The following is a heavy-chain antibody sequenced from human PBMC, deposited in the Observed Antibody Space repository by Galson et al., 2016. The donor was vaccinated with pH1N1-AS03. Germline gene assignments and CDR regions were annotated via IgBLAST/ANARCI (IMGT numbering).Heavy chain of an antibody. CDR1: GGIFRNFA. D-gene: IGHD5-18*01. Sequence: SVKVSRKASGGIFRNFAISWVRQAPGQGLEWMGGIIAIFGTTNYAQRFQGRVTITADESTTTAYMELSSLRSDDTAVYYCAKDRAYTFEGRFDSWGQGTVVTVSS. J-gene: IGHJ4*02. CDR3: AKDRAYTFEGRFDS. CDR2: IIAIFGTT. V-gene: IGHV1-69*13.